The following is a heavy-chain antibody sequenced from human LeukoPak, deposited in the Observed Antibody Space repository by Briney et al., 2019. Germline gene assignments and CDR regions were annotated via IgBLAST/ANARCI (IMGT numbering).Heavy chain of an antibody. CDR1: GYTFTSYD. CDR3: AKVDYGPDYNYYYMDV. CDR2: ITAYNGDT. J-gene: IGHJ6*03. D-gene: IGHD4-17*01. Sequence: ASVKVSCKASGYTFTSYDINWVRQAPGQGLEWMGWITAYNGDTNYAQNLQARVTMTTDTSTSTAYMELRSLRSDDTAVYYCAKVDYGPDYNYYYMDVWGQGTTVTVSS. V-gene: IGHV1-18*01.